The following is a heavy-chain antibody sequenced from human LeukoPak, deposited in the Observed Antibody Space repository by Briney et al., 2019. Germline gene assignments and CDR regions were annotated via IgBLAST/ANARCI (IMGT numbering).Heavy chain of an antibody. CDR1: GFTFSSYE. Sequence: PGGSLRLSCAASGFTFSSYEMNWVRQAPGKGLEWVSYISSSGSTIYYADSVKGRFTISRDNAKNTLYLQMNSLRAEDTAVYYCARGVVVLYGGGAFDIWGQGTMVTVSS. D-gene: IGHD2-15*01. V-gene: IGHV3-48*03. J-gene: IGHJ3*02. CDR3: ARGVVVLYGGGAFDI. CDR2: ISSSGSTI.